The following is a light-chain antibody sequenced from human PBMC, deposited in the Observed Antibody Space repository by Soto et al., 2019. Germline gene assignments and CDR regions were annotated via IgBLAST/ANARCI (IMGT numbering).Light chain of an antibody. CDR3: QQYGSSPPIT. J-gene: IGKJ5*01. CDR2: DAS. V-gene: IGKV3D-20*01. CDR1: QSVTYSY. Sequence: EIVMWQSLDTVYVYPRERATLSCRASQSVTYSYLAWYQQKPGLAPRLLIYDASSRATGIPDRFSGSGSGTDFTLTISRLEPEDFAVYYCQQYGSSPPITFGQGTRLEI.